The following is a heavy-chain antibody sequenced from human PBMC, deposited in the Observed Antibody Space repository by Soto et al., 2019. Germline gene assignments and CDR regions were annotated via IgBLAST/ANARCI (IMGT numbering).Heavy chain of an antibody. CDR1: GFIVSSNY. J-gene: IGHJ6*02. Sequence: EVQLVESGGGLVQPGGSLRLSCAASGFIVSSNYMSWVRQAPGKGLEWVSVIYSGGSTYYADSVKGRFTISRDNSKNTLYLQMNSLRAEDTAVYYCARANYYYYYGMDVWGQGTTVTVSS. CDR3: ARANYYYYYGMDV. V-gene: IGHV3-66*01. CDR2: IYSGGST.